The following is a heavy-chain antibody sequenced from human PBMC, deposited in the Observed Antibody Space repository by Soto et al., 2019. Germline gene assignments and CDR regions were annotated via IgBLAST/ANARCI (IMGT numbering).Heavy chain of an antibody. D-gene: IGHD1-26*01. V-gene: IGHV4-59*08. CDR1: GGSISHYY. CDR2: IADTGST. Sequence: QVQLQESGPGLVKPSETLSLTCAVSGGSISHYYWSWIRQPPGKGLEWIGYIADTGSTNYNASLRSRVTLSVDTSANRFSLELRSVTAADTAVYYCTRRGGFPFALDTWGQGTMVTVSS. CDR3: TRRGGFPFALDT. J-gene: IGHJ3*02.